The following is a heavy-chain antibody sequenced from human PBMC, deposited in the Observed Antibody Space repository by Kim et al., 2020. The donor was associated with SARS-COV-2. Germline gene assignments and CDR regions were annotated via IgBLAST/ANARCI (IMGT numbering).Heavy chain of an antibody. Sequence: NYAQKLQGRVTMTTDTSTSTAYMELGSLRSDDTAVYYGAGEWIGVGFDPWGQGTLVTVSS. CDR3: AGEWIGVGFDP. V-gene: IGHV1-18*01. J-gene: IGHJ5*02. D-gene: IGHD2-15*01.